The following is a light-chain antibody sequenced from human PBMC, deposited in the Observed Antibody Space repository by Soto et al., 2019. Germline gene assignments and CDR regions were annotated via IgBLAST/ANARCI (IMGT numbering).Light chain of an antibody. Sequence: QSALTQPASVSGSPGQSITISCTGTSSDVGAYNYVSWYQQHPGKAPKLMIYEVNNRPSGIPDRFYGSKSGTSATLGITGLQTGDEADYYCGTWDSSLSAGVFGGGTKLTVL. V-gene: IGLV2-14*01. CDR2: EVN. CDR1: SSDVGAYNY. CDR3: GTWDSSLSAGV. J-gene: IGLJ3*02.